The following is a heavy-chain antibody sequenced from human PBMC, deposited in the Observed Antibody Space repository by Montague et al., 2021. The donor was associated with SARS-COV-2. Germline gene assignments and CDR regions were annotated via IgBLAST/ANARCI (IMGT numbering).Heavy chain of an antibody. D-gene: IGHD2-2*01. CDR3: ARVRAVPAAMRIFSICRSYYGMDV. Sequence: SETLSLTCAVYGVSFTGYYWSWIRQPPGKGLEWIGEIKHSGGTNYNPSLKSRVTISVDTSKNQFSLRLSSVTAADTAVYYCARVRAVPAAMRIFSICRSYYGMDVWARGPRSPSP. J-gene: IGHJ6*02. CDR1: GVSFTGYY. V-gene: IGHV4-34*01. CDR2: IKHSGGT.